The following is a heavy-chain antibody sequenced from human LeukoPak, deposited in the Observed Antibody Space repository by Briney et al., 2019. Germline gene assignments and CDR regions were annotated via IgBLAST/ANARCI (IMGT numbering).Heavy chain of an antibody. CDR1: GGTFSSYA. Sequence: ASVKVSCKASGGTFSSYAVSWVRQAPGQGLEWMGWISAYNGNTNYAQKLQGRVTMTTDTSTSTAYMELRSLRSDDTAVYYCALHRNSYGHFDYWGQGTLVTVSS. V-gene: IGHV1-18*01. CDR2: ISAYNGNT. CDR3: ALHRNSYGHFDY. D-gene: IGHD5-18*01. J-gene: IGHJ4*02.